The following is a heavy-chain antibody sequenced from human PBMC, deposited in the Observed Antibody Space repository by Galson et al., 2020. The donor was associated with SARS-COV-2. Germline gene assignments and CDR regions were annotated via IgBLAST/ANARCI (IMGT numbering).Heavy chain of an antibody. CDR1: GDSVSSNSAA. D-gene: IGHD1-26*01. V-gene: IGHV6-1*01. J-gene: IGHJ6*02. Sequence: SQTLSLTCAISGDSVSSNSAAWNWIRQSPSRGLEWLGRTYYRSKWYNDYAVSVKSRITINPDTSKNQFSLQLNSVTPEDMAVYYCARDWEASQNIVIHYYYGMDVWGQGTTVTVSS. CDR3: ARDWEASQNIVIHYYYGMDV. CDR2: TYYRSKWYN.